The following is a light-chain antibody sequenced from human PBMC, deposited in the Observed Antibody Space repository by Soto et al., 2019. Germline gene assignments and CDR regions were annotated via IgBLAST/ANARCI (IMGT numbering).Light chain of an antibody. V-gene: IGLV2-18*02. J-gene: IGLJ1*01. CDR2: EVS. CDR1: SSDVGSYNR. Sequence: QSALTQPPSVSGSPGQSVTISCTGTSSDVGSYNRVSWYQQPPGTAPKLMMYEVSNRPSGVPDRFSGYKSGNTASLTISGLQAEDEADYYCSSYTSSSTYVFGTGTKLTVL. CDR3: SSYTSSSTYV.